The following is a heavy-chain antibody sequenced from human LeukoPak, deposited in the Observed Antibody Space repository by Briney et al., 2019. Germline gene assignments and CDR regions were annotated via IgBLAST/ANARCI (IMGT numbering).Heavy chain of an antibody. J-gene: IGHJ3*02. CDR1: GGSFSGYY. CDR3: ARRRDSSGGDAFDI. D-gene: IGHD6-19*01. V-gene: IGHV4-34*01. Sequence: SETLSLTCAVYGGSFSGYYWSWIRQPPGKGLEWIGEINHSGSTNYNPSLKSRVTISVDTSKNQFSLELSSVTAADTAVYYCARRRDSSGGDAFDIWGQGTMVTVSS. CDR2: INHSGST.